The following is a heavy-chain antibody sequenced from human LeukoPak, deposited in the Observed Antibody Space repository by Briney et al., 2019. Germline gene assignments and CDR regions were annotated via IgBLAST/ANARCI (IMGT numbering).Heavy chain of an antibody. D-gene: IGHD3-22*01. Sequence: TLSLTCTVSGGSISSGDYYWGWLRQPPGRGVEWVGYIYYSGSTYDNPSLKRRVTISVDTSNNQFSLKLSSVTAADTAVYYCAREKAGGYDSRRPFDIWGQGTMVTVSS. CDR1: GGSISSGDYY. CDR3: AREKAGGYDSRRPFDI. J-gene: IGHJ3*02. CDR2: IYYSGST. V-gene: IGHV4-30-4*01.